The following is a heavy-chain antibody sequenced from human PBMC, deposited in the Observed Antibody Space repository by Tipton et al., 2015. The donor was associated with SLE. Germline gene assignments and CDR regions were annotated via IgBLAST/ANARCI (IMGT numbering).Heavy chain of an antibody. CDR3: AREGDCGGDCSSGFDS. D-gene: IGHD2-21*01. CDR1: GDSISSYY. V-gene: IGHV4-4*07. J-gene: IGHJ4*02. CDR2: IYTSVRT. Sequence: TLSLTCSVSGDSISSYYWSWIRQPAGGGLEWSGRIYTSVRTYYNPSLKRRVTMSVDTSTNQFSLRLSSVTAADTAVYYCAREGDCGGDCSSGFDSWGQGTLVTVSS.